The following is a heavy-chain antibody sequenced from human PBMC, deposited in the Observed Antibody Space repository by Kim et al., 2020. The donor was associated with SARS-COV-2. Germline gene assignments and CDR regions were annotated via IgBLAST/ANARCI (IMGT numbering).Heavy chain of an antibody. D-gene: IGHD6-19*01. CDR2: FDPEDGET. CDR3: ATAPAVAGTPPLWYYYYGMDV. CDR1: GYTLTELS. V-gene: IGHV1-24*01. Sequence: ASVKVSCKVSGYTLTELSMHWVRQAPGKGLEWMGGFDPEDGETIYAQKFQGRVTMTEDTSTDTAYMERSSLRSEDTAVYYCATAPAVAGTPPLWYYYYGMDVWGQGPTVTVSS. J-gene: IGHJ6*02.